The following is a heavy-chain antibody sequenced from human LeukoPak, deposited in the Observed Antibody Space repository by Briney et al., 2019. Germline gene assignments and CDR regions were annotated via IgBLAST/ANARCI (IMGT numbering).Heavy chain of an antibody. J-gene: IGHJ3*02. CDR2: ISGSGTSI. CDR1: GFTFSNYE. D-gene: IGHD3-10*01. Sequence: QTGGSLRLSCAASGFTFSNYEINWVRQAPGRGLEWISYISGSGTSIYHANSVKGRFTISRDNAKNTLYLQMNSLRAEDTAVYYCVRWGLGKGEAFDIWGQGTMVTVSS. CDR3: VRWGLGKGEAFDI. V-gene: IGHV3-48*03.